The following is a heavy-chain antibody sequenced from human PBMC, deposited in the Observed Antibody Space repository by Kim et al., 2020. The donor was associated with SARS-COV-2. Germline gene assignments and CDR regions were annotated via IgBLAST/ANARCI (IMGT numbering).Heavy chain of an antibody. CDR3: AGKNGSGSYYPYYYGMDV. CDR1: GGSISSYY. J-gene: IGHJ6*02. CDR2: IYYIGST. V-gene: IGHV4-59*01. D-gene: IGHD3-10*01. Sequence: SETLSLTCTVSGGSISSYYWSWIRQPPGKGLEWIGYIYYIGSTNYNPSLKSRVTISVDTSKNQFSLKLSSVTAADTAVYYCAGKNGSGSYYPYYYGMDVWDQGTTVTVSS.